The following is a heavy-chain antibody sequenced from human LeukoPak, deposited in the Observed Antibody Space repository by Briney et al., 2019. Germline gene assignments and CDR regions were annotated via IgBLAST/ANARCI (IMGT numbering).Heavy chain of an antibody. J-gene: IGHJ4*02. CDR1: GFTFSSYA. Sequence: PGGSLRLSCAASGFTFSSYAMSWVRQAPGKGLEWVSSISGSAGSTSYADSVKGRFTISRDSSKNTLYLQMHSLRAEDTAVYYCARDGGSSTSCYDYWGQGTLVTVSS. CDR2: ISGSAGST. V-gene: IGHV3-23*01. CDR3: ARDGGSSTSCYDY. D-gene: IGHD2-2*01.